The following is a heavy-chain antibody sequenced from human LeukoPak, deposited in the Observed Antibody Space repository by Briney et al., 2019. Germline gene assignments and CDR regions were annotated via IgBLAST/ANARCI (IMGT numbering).Heavy chain of an antibody. CDR3: ARKYYYDSSGYEYYFDY. V-gene: IGHV1-8*03. Sequence: ASVKVSCKASGYTFTSYDINWVRQATGQGLEWMGWMNPNSGNTGYAQKFQGRVTITRNTSISTAYMELSSLRAEDTALYHCARKYYYDSSGYEYYFDYWGQGTLVTVSS. CDR1: GYTFTSYD. CDR2: MNPNSGNT. D-gene: IGHD3-22*01. J-gene: IGHJ4*02.